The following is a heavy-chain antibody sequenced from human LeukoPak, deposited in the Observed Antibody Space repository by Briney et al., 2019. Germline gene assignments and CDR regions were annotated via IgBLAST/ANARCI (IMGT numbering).Heavy chain of an antibody. J-gene: IGHJ5*02. D-gene: IGHD5-18*01. CDR3: AKDSGYSYGFPLDP. V-gene: IGHV3-23*01. Sequence: GGSLRLPCAGSGFTFGSFAMSWVRQAPGKGLEWVSTFSNSGGKTYYADSVKGRFTISRGNSKNTLYLQMDSLRADDTAVYYCAKDSGYSYGFPLDPWGQGTLVTVSS. CDR2: FSNSGGKT. CDR1: GFTFGSFA.